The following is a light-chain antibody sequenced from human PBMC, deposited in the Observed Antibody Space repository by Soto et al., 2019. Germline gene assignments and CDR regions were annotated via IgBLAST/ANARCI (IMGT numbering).Light chain of an antibody. CDR1: QTINNY. CDR2: VAS. Sequence: DIQMTQSPSSLSASVGESVSITCRTSQTINNYLNWYQQKPGKAPKLLIYVASTLQGGVPSRFSGSGSGTEFSLTISSLQSEDSATYYCQQSYSTLFTFGPGTKVDVK. V-gene: IGKV1-39*01. J-gene: IGKJ3*01. CDR3: QQSYSTLFT.